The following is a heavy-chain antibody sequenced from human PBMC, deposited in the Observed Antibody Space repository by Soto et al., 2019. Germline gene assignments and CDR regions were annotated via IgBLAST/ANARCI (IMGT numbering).Heavy chain of an antibody. Sequence: SETLSLTCTVSGGSISSGGYYWSWIRQHPGKGLEWIGYIYYSGSTYYNPSLKSRVTISVDTSKNQFSLKLSSVTAADTAVYYCARVKKYWDSSGNWFAPWGQGTLVTVSS. CDR3: ARVKKYWDSSGNWFAP. CDR1: GGSISSGGYY. V-gene: IGHV4-31*03. J-gene: IGHJ5*02. D-gene: IGHD3-22*01. CDR2: IYYSGST.